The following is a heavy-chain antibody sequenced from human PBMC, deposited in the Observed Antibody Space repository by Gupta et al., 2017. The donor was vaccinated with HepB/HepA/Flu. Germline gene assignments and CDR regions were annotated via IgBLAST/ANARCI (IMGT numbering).Heavy chain of an antibody. CDR3: ARRRVMGTVTSEPRAWLDP. J-gene: IGHJ5*02. CDR1: GDSIGNYY. CDR2: IHYSGTS. D-gene: IGHD4-11*01. V-gene: IGHV4-59*08. Sequence: QVQLQESGPGLVKSSETLSLTCTVSGDSIGNYYWHWIRQPPGKGLEWIGDIHYSGTSNRNPSLKSRVTISMDTSKNQFSLKLDSVTAADTAMYYCARRRVMGTVTSEPRAWLDPWGQGTLVTVSS.